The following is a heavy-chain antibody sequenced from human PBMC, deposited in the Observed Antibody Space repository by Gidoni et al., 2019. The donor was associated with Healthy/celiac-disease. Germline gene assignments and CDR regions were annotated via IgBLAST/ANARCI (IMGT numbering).Heavy chain of an antibody. CDR3: ACPPSYGSYYYYYGMDV. V-gene: IGHV3-21*01. J-gene: IGHJ6*02. D-gene: IGHD5-18*01. Sequence: SMNWVRQAPGKGLEWVSSISSSSSYIYYADSVKGRFTISRDNAKNSLYLQMNSLRAEDTAVYYCACPPSYGSYYYYYGMDVWGQGTTVTVSS. CDR2: ISSSSSYI. CDR1: S.